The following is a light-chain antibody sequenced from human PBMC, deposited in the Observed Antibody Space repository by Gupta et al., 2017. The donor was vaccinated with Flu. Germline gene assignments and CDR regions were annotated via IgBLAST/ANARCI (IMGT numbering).Light chain of an antibody. CDR2: GAS. J-gene: IGKJ4*01. V-gene: IGKV3-15*01. Sequence: EIVITQSPATLSVSPGERATLSRRASQSVSSNLAWYQQKPGQAPSLLIYGASTRATGIPARFSGSGSGTEFTLTISSLQSEDFGIYYCQQYDNWPPLTFGGGTKVEIK. CDR1: QSVSSN. CDR3: QQYDNWPPLT.